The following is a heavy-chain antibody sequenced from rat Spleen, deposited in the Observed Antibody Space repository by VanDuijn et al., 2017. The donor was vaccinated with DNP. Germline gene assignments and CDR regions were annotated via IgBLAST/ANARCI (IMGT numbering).Heavy chain of an antibody. Sequence: EVQLVESGGGLVQPGGSLKLSCVASGFTFSKYGMAWVRQAPKKGLEWVATIIYDGSRTYYRDSVKGRFTISIDNAKSTLSLQMNSLRSEDTATYYCARIGDLHDGGDGDALDAWGQGTSVTVSS. CDR2: IIYDGSRT. V-gene: IGHV5S10*01. J-gene: IGHJ4*01. CDR3: ARIGDLHDGGDGDALDA. CDR1: GFTFSKYG. D-gene: IGHD1-12*02.